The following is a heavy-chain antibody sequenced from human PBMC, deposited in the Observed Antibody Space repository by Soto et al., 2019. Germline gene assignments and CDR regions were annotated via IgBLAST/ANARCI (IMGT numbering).Heavy chain of an antibody. V-gene: IGHV3-48*01. Sequence: HPGGSLRLSCAASGFTFSTYTMNWVRQAPGKGLQWVSYIGTSSTSYADSVKGRFTISRDNAKDSLYLHMNSLRAEDTAVYYCARQVAWNYDGRGCFAFWGQGILVTVSS. D-gene: IGHD1-7*01. CDR1: GFTFSTYT. CDR2: IGTSST. CDR3: ARQVAWNYDGRGCFAF. J-gene: IGHJ4*02.